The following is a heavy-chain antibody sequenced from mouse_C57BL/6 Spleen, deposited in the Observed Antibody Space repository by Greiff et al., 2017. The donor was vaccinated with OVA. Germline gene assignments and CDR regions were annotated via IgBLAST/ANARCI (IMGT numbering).Heavy chain of an antibody. D-gene: IGHD3-3*01. CDR3: ARGGWAFDY. J-gene: IGHJ2*01. Sequence: DVKLVESGGGLVKPGGSLKLSCAASGFSFSNYVMSWVRQTPEKRLEWVATISDGGSYTYYPDNVKGRFTVSRDNAKNNLYLQMSHLKSEDTAIYYCARGGWAFDYWGQGTTLTVSS. CDR2: ISDGGSYT. CDR1: GFSFSNYV. V-gene: IGHV5-4*03.